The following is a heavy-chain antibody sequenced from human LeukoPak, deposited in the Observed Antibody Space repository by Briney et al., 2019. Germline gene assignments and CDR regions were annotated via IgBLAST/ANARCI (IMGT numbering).Heavy chain of an antibody. D-gene: IGHD3-10*01. CDR1: GFIFSSYW. J-gene: IGHJ5*02. V-gene: IGHV3-7*01. Sequence: HPGGSLRLSCAASGFIFSSYWMSWVRQAPGKGLEWVANIKQDGSEKYYVDSVKGRFTISRDNAKNSLYLQMNSLRAEDTAVYYCARGGLLWFGELYPWGQGTLVTVSS. CDR3: ARGGLLWFGELYP. CDR2: IKQDGSEK.